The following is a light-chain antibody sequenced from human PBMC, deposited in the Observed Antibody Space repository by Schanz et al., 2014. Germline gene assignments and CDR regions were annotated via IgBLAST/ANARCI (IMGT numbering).Light chain of an antibody. V-gene: IGLV1-40*01. CDR3: RSYTSSGAYV. J-gene: IGLJ1*01. Sequence: QSVLTQPPSVSGAPGQRVTISCTGSSANIGADYDVHWYQQLPGTAPKLLIYGNSNRPSGVPDRFSGSKSGTSASLAITGLQAEDEADYYCRSYTSSGAYVFGSGTKLTVL. CDR2: GNS. CDR1: SANIGADYD.